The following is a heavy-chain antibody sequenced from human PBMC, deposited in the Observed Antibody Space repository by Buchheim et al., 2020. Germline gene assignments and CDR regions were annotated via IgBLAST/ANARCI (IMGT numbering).Heavy chain of an antibody. J-gene: IGHJ6*02. CDR3: EREAPLAGSYPYYYYVMDV. D-gene: IGHD3-10*01. Sequence: QVQLQESGPGLLKPSQTLSLTCSVSGGSISSGSYYWSWIRQPAGRGLEWMGRIFFSGSTDYNPSLKSRVTISVERSKNHFSLKLSSVTVADTAVYFCEREAPLAGSYPYYYYVMDVWGQGTT. V-gene: IGHV4-61*02. CDR2: IFFSGST. CDR1: GGSISSGSYY.